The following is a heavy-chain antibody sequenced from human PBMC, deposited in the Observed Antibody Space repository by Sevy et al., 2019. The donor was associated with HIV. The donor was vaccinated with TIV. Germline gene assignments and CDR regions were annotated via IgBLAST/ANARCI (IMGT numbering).Heavy chain of an antibody. CDR3: ARVGVVPAAPIDY. CDR1: GGSVSSGSYY. J-gene: IGHJ4*02. D-gene: IGHD2-2*01. Sequence: SETLSITCTVSGGSVSSGSYYWSWIRQPPGKGLEWIGYIYYSGSTNYNPSLKSRVTISVDTSKNRFSLKLSSVTAADTAVYYCARVGVVPAAPIDYWGQGTLVTVSS. V-gene: IGHV4-61*01. CDR2: IYYSGST.